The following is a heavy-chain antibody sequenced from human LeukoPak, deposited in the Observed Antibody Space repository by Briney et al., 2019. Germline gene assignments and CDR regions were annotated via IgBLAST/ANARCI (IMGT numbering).Heavy chain of an antibody. Sequence: SVKVSCKASGGTFSSYAISWVRQAPGQGLEWMGGIIPIFGTANYAQKFQGRVTITADESTSTAYMELSSLRSEDTAVYYCATCARNFYCYRFDYWGQGTLVTVSS. CDR2: IIPIFGTA. V-gene: IGHV1-69*13. D-gene: IGHD2-2*02. J-gene: IGHJ4*02. CDR3: ATCARNFYCYRFDY. CDR1: GGTFSSYA.